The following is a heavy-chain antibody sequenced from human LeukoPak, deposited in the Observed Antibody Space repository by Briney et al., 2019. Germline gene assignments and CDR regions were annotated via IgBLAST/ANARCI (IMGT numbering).Heavy chain of an antibody. V-gene: IGHV3-11*04. J-gene: IGHJ4*02. CDR2: IRSSGSTI. D-gene: IGHD4-17*01. CDR1: GFTFSDYY. CDR3: TLNDYGTEGYYFDY. Sequence: GGSLRLSCAASGFTFSDYYMSWIRQAPGKGLEWVSNIRSSGSTIYIADSVKGRFTISRDNAKNSLYLQMNSLRAEDTAVYYCTLNDYGTEGYYFDYWGQGTLVTVSS.